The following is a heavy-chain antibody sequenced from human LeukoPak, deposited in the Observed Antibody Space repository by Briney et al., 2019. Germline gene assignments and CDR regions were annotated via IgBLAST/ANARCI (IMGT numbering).Heavy chain of an antibody. Sequence: PGGSLRLSCAASGFTFSSYVMTWVRQAPGKGLEWVSSISASGGTTYYADSVKGRFTISRDNSKNTVYMQMNSLRAEDTAVYYCAKDGGSSGWYEDYWGQGTLVTVSS. J-gene: IGHJ4*02. CDR2: ISASGGTT. D-gene: IGHD6-19*01. CDR1: GFTFSSYV. CDR3: AKDGGSSGWYEDY. V-gene: IGHV3-23*01.